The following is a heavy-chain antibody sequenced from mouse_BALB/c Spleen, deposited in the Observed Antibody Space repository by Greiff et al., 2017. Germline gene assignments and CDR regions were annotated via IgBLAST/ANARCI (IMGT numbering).Heavy chain of an antibody. D-gene: IGHD1-1*01. Sequence: QVQLKQSGAELVRPGTSVKVSCKASGYAFTNYLIEWVKQRPGQGLEWIGVINPGSGGTNYNEKFKGKATLTADKSSSTAYMQLSSLTSDDSAVYFCAREHYYGRAAYWGQGTLVTVSA. CDR3: AREHYYGRAAY. J-gene: IGHJ3*01. CDR1: GYAFTNYL. CDR2: INPGSGGT. V-gene: IGHV1-54*01.